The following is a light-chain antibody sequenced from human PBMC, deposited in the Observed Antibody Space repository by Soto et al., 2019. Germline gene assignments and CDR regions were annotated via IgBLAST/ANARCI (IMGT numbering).Light chain of an antibody. J-gene: IGLJ3*02. CDR1: SSNIGAGYD. V-gene: IGLV1-40*01. CDR3: QSYDSRLSGWV. Sequence: QSVLTQPPSVSGAPGQRVTISCTGSSSNIGAGYDVHWYQQLPGTAPKLLIYGNSNRPSGVPDRFSGSKSGTSASLAITGLRADDEADYYCQSYDSRLSGWVFGGGTKLPVL. CDR2: GNS.